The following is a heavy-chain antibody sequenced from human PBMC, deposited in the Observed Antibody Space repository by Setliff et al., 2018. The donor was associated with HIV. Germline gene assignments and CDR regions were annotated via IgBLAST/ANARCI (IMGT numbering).Heavy chain of an antibody. CDR1: GGSISSSSYY. CDR3: ASSWSRVPYYGMDV. CDR2: IYYSGST. D-gene: IGHD6-13*01. J-gene: IGHJ6*02. Sequence: SETLSLTCTVSGGSISSSSYYWGWIRQPPGKGLEWIGSIYYSGSTYYNPSLKSRVTISVDTSKNQFSLKVSSVTAADTAVYYCASSWSRVPYYGMDVWGQGTTVTVSS. V-gene: IGHV4-39*01.